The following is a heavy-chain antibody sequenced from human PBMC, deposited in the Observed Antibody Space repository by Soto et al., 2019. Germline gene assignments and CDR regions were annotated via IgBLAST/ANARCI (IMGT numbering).Heavy chain of an antibody. CDR1: GGSISSSSYY. Sequence: QLQLQESGPGLVKPSETLSLTCTVSGGSISSSSYYWGWIRQPPGKGLEWIGSIYYSGSTYYNPSLKSRVTISVDTSKNQFSLKLSSVTAADTAVYYCASRGMRHYGYVGYWGQGTLVTVSS. J-gene: IGHJ4*02. V-gene: IGHV4-39*01. D-gene: IGHD5-18*01. CDR2: IYYSGST. CDR3: ASRGMRHYGYVGY.